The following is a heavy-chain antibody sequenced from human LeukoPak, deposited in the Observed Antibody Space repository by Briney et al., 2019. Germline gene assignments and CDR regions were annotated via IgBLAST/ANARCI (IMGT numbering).Heavy chain of an antibody. J-gene: IGHJ4*02. CDR1: GGSIGSGSYY. Sequence: PSQTLSLTCTVSGGSIGSGSYYWGWIRQPPGKGLEWIGSIYHSGSTYYNPSLKSRVTISVDTSKNQFSLKLSSVTAADTAVYYCARDDCSGGSCYSDYWGQGTLVTVSS. CDR3: ARDDCSGGSCYSDY. V-gene: IGHV4-39*07. D-gene: IGHD2-15*01. CDR2: IYHSGST.